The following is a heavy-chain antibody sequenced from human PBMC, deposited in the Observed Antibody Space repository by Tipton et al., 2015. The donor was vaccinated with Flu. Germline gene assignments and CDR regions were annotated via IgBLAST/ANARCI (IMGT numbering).Heavy chain of an antibody. CDR3: ATSYDYDNSGYEFAPPDGFDI. Sequence: QLVQSGSEVKKPGASVKVSCEASGFTFNTYGVAWVRQAPGQGLEWMGRSSGQRGNTNSAQKFQGRVTMTTDTSTSTAYLELTSLKSDDTAVYYCATSYDYDNSGYEFAPPDGFDIWGQGTMVTVSS. J-gene: IGHJ3*02. CDR1: GFTFNTYG. V-gene: IGHV1-18*01. D-gene: IGHD3-22*01. CDR2: SSGQRGNT.